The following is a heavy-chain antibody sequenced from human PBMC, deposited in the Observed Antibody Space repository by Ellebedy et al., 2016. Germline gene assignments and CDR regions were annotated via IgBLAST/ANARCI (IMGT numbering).Heavy chain of an antibody. Sequence: GESLKISXAASGFTFRNYAMNWVRQAPGKGPEWVSGISGRSGNTYYAAPVKGRFTISRDNSKNTLFLQVNSLRAEDTAVYYCAKDQEYFDYMDVWGKGTTVTVSS. CDR1: GFTFRNYA. J-gene: IGHJ6*03. CDR3: AKDQEYFDYMDV. CDR2: ISGRSGNT. V-gene: IGHV3-23*01.